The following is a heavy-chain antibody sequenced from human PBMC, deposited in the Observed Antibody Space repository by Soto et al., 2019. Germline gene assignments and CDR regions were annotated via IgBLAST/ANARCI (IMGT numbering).Heavy chain of an antibody. CDR1: GGSSSSYY. CDR3: ARHGRWHDLDI. Sequence: QVQLQESGPGLVKPSETLSLTCTVSGGSSSSYYWSWIRQPPGKGLEWIGYIYYSGSTNYNPSLKSRVTISVDTSKNQFSLKLSSVTAADTAVYYCARHGRWHDLDIWGQGTMVTVSS. D-gene: IGHD1-1*01. J-gene: IGHJ3*02. V-gene: IGHV4-59*08. CDR2: IYYSGST.